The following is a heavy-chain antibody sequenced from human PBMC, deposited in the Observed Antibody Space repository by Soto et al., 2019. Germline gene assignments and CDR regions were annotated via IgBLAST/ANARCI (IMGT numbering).Heavy chain of an antibody. Sequence: PXGTLSLTCTVSGGSISSYYWSWIRQPPGKGLEWIGYIYYSGSTNYNPSLKSRVTISVDTSKNQFSLKLSSVTAADTAVYYCAGGTIFYYYGMDVWGQGTTVTVSS. CDR2: IYYSGST. CDR1: GGSISSYY. D-gene: IGHD3-9*01. J-gene: IGHJ6*02. CDR3: AGGTIFYYYGMDV. V-gene: IGHV4-59*01.